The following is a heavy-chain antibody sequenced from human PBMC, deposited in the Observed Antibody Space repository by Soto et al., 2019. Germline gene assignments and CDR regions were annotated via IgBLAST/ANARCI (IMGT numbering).Heavy chain of an antibody. CDR3: ARGRSRVITIFGVVRPTTNGNWFDP. D-gene: IGHD3-3*01. CDR1: GGSISSYY. J-gene: IGHJ5*02. V-gene: IGHV4-59*01. CDR2: IYYSGST. Sequence: SETLSLTCTVSGGSISSYYWSWIRQPPGKGLEWIGYIYYSGSTNYNPSLKSRVTISVATSKNQFSLKLSAVTAADTAVYYCARGRSRVITIFGVVRPTTNGNWFDPWGQGTLVTVSS.